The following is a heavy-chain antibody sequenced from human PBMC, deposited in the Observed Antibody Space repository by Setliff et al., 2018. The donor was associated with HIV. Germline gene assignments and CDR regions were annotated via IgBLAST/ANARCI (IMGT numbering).Heavy chain of an antibody. D-gene: IGHD2-2*01. CDR2: IDPDSGYT. Sequence: ASVKVSCKASGGTFSTYAISWVRQAPGQGLEWMGGIDPDSGYTNYAQKFQGRVTLTRDTSTSTAYMELSSLTSDDTAVYYCARGSKYDAEPDFDYWGQGTLVTVSS. J-gene: IGHJ4*02. CDR3: ARGSKYDAEPDFDY. V-gene: IGHV1-8*02. CDR1: GGTFSTYA.